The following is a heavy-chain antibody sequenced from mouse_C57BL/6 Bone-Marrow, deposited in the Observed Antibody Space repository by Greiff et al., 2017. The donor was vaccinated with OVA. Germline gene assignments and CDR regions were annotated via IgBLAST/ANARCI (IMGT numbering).Heavy chain of an antibody. D-gene: IGHD1-1*01. CDR1: GFTFSDYY. V-gene: IGHV5-16*01. CDR2: INYDGSST. J-gene: IGHJ1*03. CDR3: AREITTVVNWYFDV. Sequence: DVKLVESEGGLVQPGSSMKLSCTASGFTFSDYYMAWVRQVPEKGLEWVANINYDGSSTYYLDSLKSRFIISRDNAKNILYLQMSSLKSEDTATYYCAREITTVVNWYFDVWGTGTTVTVSS.